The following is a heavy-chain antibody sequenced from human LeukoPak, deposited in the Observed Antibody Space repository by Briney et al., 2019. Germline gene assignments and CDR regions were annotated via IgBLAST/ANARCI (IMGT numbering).Heavy chain of an antibody. CDR2: IYYSGST. V-gene: IGHV4-39*01. CDR3: ARQGYTGLGVVAFDI. CDR1: GGSISSSSYY. D-gene: IGHD3-16*01. Sequence: SETLSLTCTVSGGSISSSSYYWGWIRQPPGKGLEWIGSIYYSGSTYYNPSLKGRVTISVDTSKNQFSLKLSSVTAADTAVYYCARQGYTGLGVVAFDIWGQGTMVTVSS. J-gene: IGHJ3*02.